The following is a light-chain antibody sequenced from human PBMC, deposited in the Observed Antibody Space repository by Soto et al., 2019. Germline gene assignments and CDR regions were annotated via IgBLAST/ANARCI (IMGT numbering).Light chain of an antibody. V-gene: IGLV2-23*02. CDR3: CSYAGSSTLWV. CDR2: EVS. CDR1: SSDVGSYNL. J-gene: IGLJ2*01. Sequence: QSALTQPASVSGSPGQSITISCTGTSSDVGSYNLVSWYQQHPGKAPKLMIYEVSKRPSGVSNRFSSSKSGNTASLTISGLQAEDEADYYCCSYAGSSTLWVFGGGTKVTVL.